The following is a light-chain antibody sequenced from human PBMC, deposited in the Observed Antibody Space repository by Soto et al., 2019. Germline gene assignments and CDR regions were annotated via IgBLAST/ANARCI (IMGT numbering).Light chain of an antibody. CDR3: QQYNNWPYT. V-gene: IGKV3-15*01. J-gene: IGKJ2*01. CDR2: NTF. Sequence: EIVMTQSPATLSVFPGERATLSCRASQSVSSNLVWYQQKPGQAPTLLIYNTFTRATGIPVRFSGSGSGTEFTLTISSLQSEDLAVYYCQQYNNWPYTFGQGTKLEI. CDR1: QSVSSN.